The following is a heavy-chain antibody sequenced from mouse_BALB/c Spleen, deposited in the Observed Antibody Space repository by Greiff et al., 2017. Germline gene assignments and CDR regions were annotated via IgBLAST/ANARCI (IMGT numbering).Heavy chain of an antibody. CDR3: ARLWYGNYYYAMDY. V-gene: IGHV3-2*02. J-gene: IGHJ4*01. CDR2: ISYSGST. D-gene: IGHD2-10*02. CDR1: GYSITSDYA. Sequence: DVQLQESGPGLVKPSQSLSLTCTVTGYSITSDYAWNWIRQFPGNKLEWMGYISYSGSTSYNPSLKSRISITRDTSKNQFFLQLNSVTTEDTATYYCARLWYGNYYYAMDYWGQGTSVTVSS.